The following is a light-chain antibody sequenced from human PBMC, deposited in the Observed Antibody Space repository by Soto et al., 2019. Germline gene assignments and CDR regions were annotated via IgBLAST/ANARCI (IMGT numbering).Light chain of an antibody. CDR1: QSVRSN. J-gene: IGKJ1*01. V-gene: IGKV3-15*01. CDR2: AAS. Sequence: VMTQSPATLSVSPGEWATLSCRASQSVRSNLAWYQQRPGQAPRLLIYAASTRATGIPARFSGSGSGTEFTLIIDSLQSEDFAVYYCQQYNNWPRTFGQGTKVDIK. CDR3: QQYNNWPRT.